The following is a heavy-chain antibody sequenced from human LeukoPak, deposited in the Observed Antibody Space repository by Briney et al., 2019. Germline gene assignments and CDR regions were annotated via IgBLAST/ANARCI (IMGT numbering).Heavy chain of an antibody. D-gene: IGHD6-13*01. V-gene: IGHV3-21*01. CDR1: GFTFSSYS. Sequence: GGSLRLSCPASGFTFSSYSMNWVRQAPGKGLEWVSSISSSISDIYYADSVKGRFTISRDKAKNSLNLQMNSLRAEDTAVYYCARGGDSSSWSPSYYYYYGMDVWGQGTTVTVSS. CDR2: ISSSISDI. CDR3: ARGGDSSSWSPSYYYYYGMDV. J-gene: IGHJ6*02.